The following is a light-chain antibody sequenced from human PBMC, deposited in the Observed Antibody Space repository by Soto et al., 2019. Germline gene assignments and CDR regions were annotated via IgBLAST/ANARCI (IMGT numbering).Light chain of an antibody. CDR1: SSDVGGYDF. V-gene: IGLV2-14*01. Sequence: QYALSQPASVSWSPGQSISISCTVTSSDVGGYDFVSWYQHHPGKAPKLLIHEVRNRPSGVSHRFSGSKSGNTASLTISGLQADDEADYYCSSYTTSSTPYYVFGTGTKVTV. CDR3: SSYTTSSTPYYV. CDR2: EVR. J-gene: IGLJ1*01.